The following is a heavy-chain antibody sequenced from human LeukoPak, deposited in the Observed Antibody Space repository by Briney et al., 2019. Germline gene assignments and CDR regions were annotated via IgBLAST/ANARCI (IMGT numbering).Heavy chain of an antibody. D-gene: IGHD5-18*01. CDR2: VYYTGST. J-gene: IGHJ6*03. V-gene: IGHV4-59*01. CDR1: GGYISSYY. CDR3: ARTTEGGYTYGYFYYYYMDV. Sequence: SETLSLTCTVSGGYISSYYWSWIRQPPGEGLEWIGYVYYTGSTNYNPSLKSRVSISVDTSKNQFSLKLRSVTAADTAVYYCARTTEGGYTYGYFYYYYMDVWGKGTTVTISS.